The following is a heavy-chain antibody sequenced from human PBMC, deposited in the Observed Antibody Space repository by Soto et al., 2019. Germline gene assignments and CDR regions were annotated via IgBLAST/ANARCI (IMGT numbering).Heavy chain of an antibody. J-gene: IGHJ4*02. CDR3: AKQTNAVAGTGDFDY. Sequence: PGESLKISCKGSGYSFTSYWISWVRQMPGKGLEWMGRIDPSDSYTNYSPSFQGHVTISADKSISTAYLQWSSLKASDTAMYYCAKQTNAVAGTGDFDYWGQGTLVTVSS. V-gene: IGHV5-10-1*01. D-gene: IGHD6-19*01. CDR1: GYSFTSYW. CDR2: IDPSDSYT.